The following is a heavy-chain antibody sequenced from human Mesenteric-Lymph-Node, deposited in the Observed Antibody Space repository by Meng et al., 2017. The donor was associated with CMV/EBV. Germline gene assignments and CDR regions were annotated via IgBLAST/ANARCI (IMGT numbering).Heavy chain of an antibody. CDR3: ARDRGDMTTVTRADY. J-gene: IGHJ4*02. V-gene: IGHV4-34*01. Sequence: SETLSLTCTVSGGSISSYYWSWIRQPPGKGLEWIGEINHSGSTNYNPSLKSRVTISVDTSKNQFSLKLSSVTAADTAVYYCARDRGDMTTVTRADYWGQGTLVTVSS. CDR1: GGSISSYY. CDR2: INHSGST. D-gene: IGHD4-11*01.